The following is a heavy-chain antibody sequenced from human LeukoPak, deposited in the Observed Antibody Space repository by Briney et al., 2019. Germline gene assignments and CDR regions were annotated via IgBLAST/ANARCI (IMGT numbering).Heavy chain of an antibody. J-gene: IGHJ2*01. CDR2: IYYNGDT. Sequence: SETLSLTCTVSGGSISSNNYYWGWIRQPPGKGLEWIGYIYYNGDTKYNPSLKSRITISVDTSKDQFSLRLRSVTAADTAVYYCARVVNDYAIRYFDLWGRGTLVPVSS. V-gene: IGHV4-61*05. D-gene: IGHD4-17*01. CDR1: GGSISSNNYY. CDR3: ARVVNDYAIRYFDL.